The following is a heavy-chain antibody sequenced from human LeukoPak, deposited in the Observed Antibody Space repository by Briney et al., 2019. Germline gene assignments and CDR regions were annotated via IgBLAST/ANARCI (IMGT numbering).Heavy chain of an antibody. CDR3: ARSTAADPGAFQY. D-gene: IGHD6-13*01. Sequence: SETLSLTCTVSGDSRKSYYWSWIRQPPGKGLEWIAYIHDSGSTNYDPSLTGRVTISLDTSNNQFSLRVTSVTAADTAVYYCARSTAADPGAFQYWGQGTLVTVSS. V-gene: IGHV4-59*01. CDR1: GDSRKSYY. J-gene: IGHJ1*01. CDR2: IHDSGST.